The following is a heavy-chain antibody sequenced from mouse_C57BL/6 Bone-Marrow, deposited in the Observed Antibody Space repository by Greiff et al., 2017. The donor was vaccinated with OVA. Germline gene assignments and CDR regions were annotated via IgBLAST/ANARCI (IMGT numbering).Heavy chain of an antibody. D-gene: IGHD4-1*01. CDR1: GFTFSSYG. CDR3: AKTGTAYYFDY. Sequence: EVQVVESGGDLVKPGGSLKLSCAASGFTFSSYGMSWVRQTPDKRLEWVATISSGGSYNYYPDSVKGRFTISRDNAKNTLYLQMSSLKSEDTAMYYCAKTGTAYYFDYWGQGTTLTVSS. J-gene: IGHJ2*01. V-gene: IGHV5-6*01. CDR2: ISSGGSYN.